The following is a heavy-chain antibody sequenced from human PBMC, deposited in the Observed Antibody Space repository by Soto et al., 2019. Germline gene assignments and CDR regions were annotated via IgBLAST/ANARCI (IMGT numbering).Heavy chain of an antibody. CDR1: GFTFSSYG. J-gene: IGHJ6*03. V-gene: IGHV3-33*01. Sequence: GGSLRLSCAASGFTFSSYGMHWVRQAPGKRLEWVAVIWYDGSNKYYADSVKGRFTISRDNSKNTLYLQMNSLRAEDTAVYYCARGYDFWSGYYPIEYYYYMDVWGKGTTVTVSS. CDR2: IWYDGSNK. CDR3: ARGYDFWSGYYPIEYYYYMDV. D-gene: IGHD3-3*01.